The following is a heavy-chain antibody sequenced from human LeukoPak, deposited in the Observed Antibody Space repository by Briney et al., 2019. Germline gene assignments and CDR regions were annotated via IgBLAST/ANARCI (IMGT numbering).Heavy chain of an antibody. CDR1: GYTFTGYY. CDR2: MNPNSGGT. V-gene: IGHV1-2*02. J-gene: IGHJ4*02. CDR3: ARDVLHRIHYDSSAYYPGSSY. D-gene: IGHD3-22*01. Sequence: GASVKVSCKASGYTFTGYYMHWVRQAPGQGLEWMGWMNPNSGGTNYAQKLQGRVTMTTDTSTSTAYMELRSLRSDDTAVYYCARDVLHRIHYDSSAYYPGSSYWGQGTLVTVSS.